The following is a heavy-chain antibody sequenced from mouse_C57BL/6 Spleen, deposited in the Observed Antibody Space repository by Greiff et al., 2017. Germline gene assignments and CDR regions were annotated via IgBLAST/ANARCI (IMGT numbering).Heavy chain of an antibody. CDR3: AKKTGDWYFDV. CDR1: GFTFSSYG. D-gene: IGHD4-1*01. J-gene: IGHJ1*03. CDR2: ISSGGSYT. V-gene: IGHV5-6*01. Sequence: EVQLVESGGDLVKPGGSLKLSCAASGFTFSSYGMSWVRQTPDKRLAWVATISSGGSYTYYPDSVKGRFTISRDNAKNTLYLQMSSLKSEDTAMYYCAKKTGDWYFDVWGTGTTVTVSS.